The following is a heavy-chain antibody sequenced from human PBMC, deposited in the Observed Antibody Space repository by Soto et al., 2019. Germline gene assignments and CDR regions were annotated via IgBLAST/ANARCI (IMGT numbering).Heavy chain of an antibody. CDR1: GGTFSSYA. D-gene: IGHD3-10*01. Sequence: SVKVSCKASGGTFSSYAISWVRQAPGQGLEWMGGIIPIFGTANYAQKFQGRVTITADKSTSTAYMELSSLRSEDTAVYYCARGYYYGSGRPSDYYGMDVWRQGTTVTVSS. CDR2: IIPIFGTA. V-gene: IGHV1-69*06. CDR3: ARGYYYGSGRPSDYYGMDV. J-gene: IGHJ6*02.